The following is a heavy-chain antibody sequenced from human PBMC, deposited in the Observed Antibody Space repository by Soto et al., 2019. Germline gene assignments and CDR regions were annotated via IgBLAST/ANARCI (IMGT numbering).Heavy chain of an antibody. D-gene: IGHD6-13*01. J-gene: IGHJ6*02. Sequence: EVQLVESGGGLVQPGGSLRLSCAASGFTFSSYWMSWVRQAPGKGLEWVANIKEGGSEKYYVGYGKGRFTMSRDNAKNSLYLQINSLRAEDTAVYYCARALRSSSWYDDYYYYYRIDLWGQGTTVTVSS. CDR1: GFTFSSYW. CDR2: IKEGGSEK. V-gene: IGHV3-7*01. CDR3: ARALRSSSWYDDYYYYYRIDL.